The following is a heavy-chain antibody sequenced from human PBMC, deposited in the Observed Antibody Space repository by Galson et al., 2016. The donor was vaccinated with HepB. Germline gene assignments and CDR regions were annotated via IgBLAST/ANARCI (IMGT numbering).Heavy chain of an antibody. CDR2: ISDSGGST. CDR3: AKEHSGYFDY. Sequence: SLRLSCAASGFTFSTYALNWVRQAPGKGLEWVSAISDSGGSTYYADSVKGRFTISRAKSKNTLYLQMNSLRAEDTAVYYCAKEHSGYFDYWGQGALVTVSS. V-gene: IGHV3-23*01. CDR1: GFTFSTYA. J-gene: IGHJ4*02. D-gene: IGHD6-19*01.